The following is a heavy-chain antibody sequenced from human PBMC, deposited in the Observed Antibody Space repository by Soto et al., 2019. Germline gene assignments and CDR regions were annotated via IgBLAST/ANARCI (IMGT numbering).Heavy chain of an antibody. D-gene: IGHD3-9*01. V-gene: IGHV4-4*02. CDR3: ARSITFDWLFFDN. Sequence: SETLSLTCAVSGGSISRSNWWSWVRQPPGKGLEWIGEIYHSGSTNYHPSLKSRVTISVDKSKNQFSLKLTSLTAADTAVYYCARSITFDWLFFDNWGQETLVTVSS. CDR2: IYHSGST. CDR1: GGSISRSNW. J-gene: IGHJ4*02.